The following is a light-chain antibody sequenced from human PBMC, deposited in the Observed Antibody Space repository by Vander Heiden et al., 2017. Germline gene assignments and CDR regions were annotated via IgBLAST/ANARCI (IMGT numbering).Light chain of an antibody. CDR3: QSYDYSLSGWV. CDR2: GNN. CDR1: SSNTGAGYD. V-gene: IGLV1-40*01. J-gene: IGLJ3*02. Sequence: QSVLTQPPSVSRAPGQRVTISCAGSSSNTGAGYDVHWYQQLPGTAPKLLIYGNNNRPSGVPDRFSGSKSGTSASLAITGLQAEDEADYYCQSYDYSLSGWVFGGGTKLTVL.